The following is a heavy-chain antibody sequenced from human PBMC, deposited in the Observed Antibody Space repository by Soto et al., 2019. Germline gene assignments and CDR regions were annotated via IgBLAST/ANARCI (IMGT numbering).Heavy chain of an antibody. Sequence: EVQLVESGGGSVQPGGSLRLSCAASGFTFNSYWVHWVRQVPGKGLVWLSRINMDGTRTNYADSVKGRFAISRDNAKNTAYLQMNSLGVEDSAAYYCARGGLGSYLLDYWGQGTLVSVSS. D-gene: IGHD3-10*01. CDR1: GFTFNSYW. V-gene: IGHV3-74*01. CDR3: ARGGLGSYLLDY. CDR2: INMDGTRT. J-gene: IGHJ4*02.